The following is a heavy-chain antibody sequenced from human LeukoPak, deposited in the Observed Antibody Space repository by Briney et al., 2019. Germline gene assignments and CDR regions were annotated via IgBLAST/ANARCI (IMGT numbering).Heavy chain of an antibody. V-gene: IGHV1-2*06. CDR2: INPNSGGT. D-gene: IGHD6-13*01. J-gene: IGHJ4*02. CDR3: ARTGYSSSWYIVNFDY. Sequence: ASVKVSCKASGYTFTGYYMHWVRQAPGQGLEWMGRINPNSGGTNYAQKFQGRVTITRDTSISTAYMELSRLRSDDTAVYYCARTGYSSSWYIVNFDYWGQGTLVTVSS. CDR1: GYTFTGYY.